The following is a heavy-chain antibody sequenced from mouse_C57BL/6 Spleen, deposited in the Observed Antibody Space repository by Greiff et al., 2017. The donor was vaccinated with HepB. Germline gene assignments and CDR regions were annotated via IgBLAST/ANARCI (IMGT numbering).Heavy chain of an antibody. CDR3: TGLRPRGGYFDV. CDR1: GYTFTDYE. CDR2: IDPETGGT. V-gene: IGHV1-15*01. D-gene: IGHD1-2*01. J-gene: IGHJ1*03. Sequence: VKLMESGAELVRPGASVTLSCKASGYTFTDYEMHWVKQTPVHGLEWIGAIDPETGGTAYNQKFKGKAILTADKSSSTAYMELRSLTSEDSAVDYCTGLRPRGGYFDVWGTGTTVTVSS.